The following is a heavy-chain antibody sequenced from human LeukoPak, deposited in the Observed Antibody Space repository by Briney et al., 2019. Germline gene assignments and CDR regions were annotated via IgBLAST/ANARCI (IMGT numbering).Heavy chain of an antibody. CDR1: GFTFSSYT. CDR2: IGGIGDTT. V-gene: IGHV3-23*01. J-gene: IGHJ4*02. CDR3: AKWVRGYYDSNTYLRY. D-gene: IGHD3-22*01. Sequence: PGGSLRLSCAASGFTFSSYTMNWVRQAPGKGLEWVSAIGGIGDTTYYADSVKGRFTISRDNSKNTLYLQMDSLRAEDTAVYYCAKWVRGYYDSNTYLRYWGQGTLVTVSS.